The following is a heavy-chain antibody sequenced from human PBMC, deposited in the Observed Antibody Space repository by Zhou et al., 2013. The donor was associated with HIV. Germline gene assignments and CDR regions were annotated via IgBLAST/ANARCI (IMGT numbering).Heavy chain of an antibody. CDR3: ARVNSVYWVAAAGFDP. CDR2: INPNSGKT. CDR1: RYTFASYD. V-gene: IGHV1-8*02. D-gene: IGHD2-15*01. Sequence: QVQLVQSGTEVTKPGASVKVSCKASRYTFASYDINWVRQATGQGLEWMGWINPNSGKTDYAQKFQGRLTITRNISINTAYMELNSLTSEDTAIYYCARVNSVYWVAAAGFDPWGQGTLVTVS. J-gene: IGHJ5*02.